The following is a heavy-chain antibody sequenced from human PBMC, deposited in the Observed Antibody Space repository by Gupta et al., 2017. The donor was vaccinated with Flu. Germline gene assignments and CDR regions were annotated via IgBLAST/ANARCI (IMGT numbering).Heavy chain of an antibody. J-gene: IGHJ6*02. D-gene: IGHD1-1*01. CDR3: ARTDQLHTDYYDYDAMDV. V-gene: IGHV4-61*02. Sequence: HVHLQESVLGLVTPPQTLALPCTVPAASLSSGTYCCSWIRQPAGNGLGWIGRIYTGGRANDNPSLRSRVTISADTSNNQFSLILSSVTAADTAVYYCARTDQLHTDYYDYDAMDVWGQGTTVTVSS. CDR1: AASLSSGTYC. CDR2: IYTGGRA.